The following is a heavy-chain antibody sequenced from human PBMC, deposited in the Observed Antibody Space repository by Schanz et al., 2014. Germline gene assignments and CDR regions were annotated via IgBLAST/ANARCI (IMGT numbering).Heavy chain of an antibody. Sequence: EVQLLESGGGFVQPGGSLRLSCVASGVTFSSYAMSWVRQASGKGLEWVSVISGGGASTYYADSVKGRFTISRNIAKNTRTLQMNIIRPRSTAVDEYASENDGASITAVTYYIDVWGKGTTVTVSS. J-gene: IGHJ6*03. CDR2: ISGGGAST. V-gene: IGHV3-23*01. D-gene: IGHD2-8*01. CDR1: GVTFSSYA. CDR3: ASENDGASITAVTYYIDV.